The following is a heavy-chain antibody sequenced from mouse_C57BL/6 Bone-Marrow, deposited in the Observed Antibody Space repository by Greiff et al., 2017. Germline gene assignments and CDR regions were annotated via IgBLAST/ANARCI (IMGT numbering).Heavy chain of an antibody. CDR2: IRLKSDTSAT. V-gene: IGHV6-3*01. J-gene: IGHJ3*01. D-gene: IGHD1-1*01. CDR1: GFTFSNYW. Sequence: EVKLEESGGGLVQPGGSMKLSCVASGFTFSNYWMNWVRQSPETGLEWVAQIRLKSDTSATPYAESVKGRFTISRDDYKSSVYRQMNNLRAEDTGIYYCTDYGSSYDWFAYWGQGTLVTVSA. CDR3: TDYGSSYDWFAY.